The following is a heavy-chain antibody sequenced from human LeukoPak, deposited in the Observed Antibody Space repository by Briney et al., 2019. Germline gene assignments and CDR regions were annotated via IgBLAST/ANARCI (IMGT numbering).Heavy chain of an antibody. J-gene: IGHJ4*02. Sequence: PETLSLTCAVYGGPFSGYYWSWIRQAPGKGLEWIGEINDSETTNYNPSLKSRVTISVDTSKKQFSLKLSFVTAADTAIYYCARETAAAGSFIAINDYWGQGTLVTVSS. D-gene: IGHD6-13*01. CDR1: GGPFSGYY. V-gene: IGHV4-34*01. CDR3: ARETAAAGSFIAINDY. CDR2: INDSETT.